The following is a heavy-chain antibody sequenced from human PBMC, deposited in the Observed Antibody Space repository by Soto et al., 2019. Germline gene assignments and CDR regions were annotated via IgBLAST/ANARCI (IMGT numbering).Heavy chain of an antibody. Sequence: QVQLVQSGAEVKKPGASVKVSCKASGYTFTSYGISWVRQAPGQGLEWMGWISAYNGNTNYAQKLQGRVTMTTDTSTSTAYRELRSLRSDDTAVYYCARVEPTFSARDHRPFDPWGQGALVTVSS. J-gene: IGHJ5*02. V-gene: IGHV1-18*01. D-gene: IGHD2-21*02. CDR2: ISAYNGNT. CDR3: ARVEPTFSARDHRPFDP. CDR1: GYTFTSYG.